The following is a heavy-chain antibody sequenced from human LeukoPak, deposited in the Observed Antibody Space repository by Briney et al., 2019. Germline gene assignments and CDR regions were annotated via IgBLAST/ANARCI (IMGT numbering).Heavy chain of an antibody. Sequence: PGGSLRLSCAASGFTFSSYGMHWVRQAPGKGLEWVAFIRYDGSNKYYADSVKGRFTISRDNSKNTLYLQMNSLRAEDTAVYYCAKDPTMVRGVIVVVGYMDVWGKGTTVTVSS. CDR2: IRYDGSNK. CDR1: GFTFSSYG. V-gene: IGHV3-30*02. J-gene: IGHJ6*03. D-gene: IGHD3-10*01. CDR3: AKDPTMVRGVIVVVGYMDV.